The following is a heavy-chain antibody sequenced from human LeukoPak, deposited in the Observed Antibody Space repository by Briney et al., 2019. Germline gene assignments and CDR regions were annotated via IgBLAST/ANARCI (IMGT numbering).Heavy chain of an antibody. CDR2: IYYSGST. J-gene: IGHJ4*02. V-gene: IGHV4-59*12. CDR1: GGSISSYY. D-gene: IGHD3-3*01. CDR3: ARKYDFWSGYYL. Sequence: SSETLSLTCTVSGGSISSYYWSWIRQPPGKGLEWIGYIYYSGSTNYNPSLKSRVTISVDTSKNQFSLKLSSVTAADTAVYYCARKYDFWSGYYLWGQGTLVTVSS.